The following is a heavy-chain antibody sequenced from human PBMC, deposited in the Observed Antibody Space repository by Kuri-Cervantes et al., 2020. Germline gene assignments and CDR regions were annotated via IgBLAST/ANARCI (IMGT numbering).Heavy chain of an antibody. D-gene: IGHD3-10*01. V-gene: IGHV4-30-4*08. CDR3: AGYTSGSYYKGYFDN. CDR2: IYYSGSS. CDR1: GGSVSSGSYY. Sequence: LRLSCTVSGGSVSSGSYYWSWIRQPPGKGLEWIGYIYYSGSSYYNPSLKSRVTISVDTSKNQFSLKLSSVTAADTAVYFCAGYTSGSYYKGYFDNWGQGTLVTVSS. J-gene: IGHJ4*02.